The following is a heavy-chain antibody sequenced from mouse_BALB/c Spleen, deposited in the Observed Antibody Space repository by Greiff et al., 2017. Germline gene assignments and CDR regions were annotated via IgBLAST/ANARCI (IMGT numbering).Heavy chain of an antibody. D-gene: IGHD1-1*01. J-gene: IGHJ3*01. V-gene: IGHV5-6-5*01. CDR2: ISSGGST. CDR3: ARVGSSSPFAY. Sequence: EVNVVESGGGLVKPGGSLKLSCAASGFTFSSYAMSWVRQTPEKRLEWVASISSGGSTYYPDSVKGRFTISRDNARNILYLQMSSLRSEDTAMYYCARVGSSSPFAYWGQGTLVTVSA. CDR1: GFTFSSYA.